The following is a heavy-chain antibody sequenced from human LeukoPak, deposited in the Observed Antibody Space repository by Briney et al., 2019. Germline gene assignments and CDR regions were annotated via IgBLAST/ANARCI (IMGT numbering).Heavy chain of an antibody. CDR2: IKQYGSEK. CDR1: GFTFSNYC. V-gene: IGHV3-7*01. CDR3: ARAKAETSGSIDY. J-gene: IGHJ4*02. Sequence: AGSLRLSCVASGFTFSNYCMIWVRQAPGKVLEWVANIKQYGSEKYYVDSVKGRFTISGDNTKNSLYVQMTSLRAEDTAVYYCARAKAETSGSIDYWGQGALVTVSS. D-gene: IGHD3-22*01.